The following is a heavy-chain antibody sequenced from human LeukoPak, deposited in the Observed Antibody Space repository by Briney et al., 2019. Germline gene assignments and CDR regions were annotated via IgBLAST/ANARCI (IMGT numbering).Heavy chain of an antibody. V-gene: IGHV1-2*02. Sequence: GASVKVSCKASGYTFTGYYMHWVRQAPGQGLEWMGWINPNSGGTNYAQKFQGRVTTTRDTSISTAYMELRRLRSADTAVYYCARLGRQQLVGYYYGMDVWGQGPTVTVS. J-gene: IGHJ6*02. D-gene: IGHD6-13*01. CDR3: ARLGRQQLVGYYYGMDV. CDR2: INPNSGGT. CDR1: GYTFTGYY.